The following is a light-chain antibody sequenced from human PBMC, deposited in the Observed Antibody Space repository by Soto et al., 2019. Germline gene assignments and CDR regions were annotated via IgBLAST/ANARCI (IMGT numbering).Light chain of an antibody. CDR3: SSFASSTTVL. CDR1: SSDVGTYNY. J-gene: IGLJ2*01. V-gene: IGLV2-14*01. Sequence: QSALTQPASVSESPGQSITISCTGSSSDVGTYNYVSWYQQHPGKAPKLMIFEVSNRPSGVSNRFSGSKSGNTASLTISGLQAEDEADYYCSSFASSTTVLFGGGTKLTVL. CDR2: EVS.